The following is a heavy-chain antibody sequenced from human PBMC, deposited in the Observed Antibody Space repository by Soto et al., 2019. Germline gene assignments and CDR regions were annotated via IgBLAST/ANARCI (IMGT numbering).Heavy chain of an antibody. J-gene: IGHJ4*02. CDR2: IWYDGSNK. D-gene: IGHD6-19*01. CDR3: ARDIAFQGVAGTDLDY. Sequence: GGSLRHSCASSGFTFSSYGMHWVRQAPGKGLEWVAVIWYDGSNKYYADSVKGRFTISRDNSKNTLYLQMNSLRAEDTAVYYCARDIAFQGVAGTDLDYWGQGTLVTVS. V-gene: IGHV3-33*01. CDR1: GFTFSSYG.